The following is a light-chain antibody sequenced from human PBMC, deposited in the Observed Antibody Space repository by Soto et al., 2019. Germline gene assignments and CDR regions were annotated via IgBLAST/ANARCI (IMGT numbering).Light chain of an antibody. J-gene: IGKJ1*01. CDR2: GAS. Sequence: EIVLTQSPVTLAFSACGIATLSCSSSESFRSSYLASYQQKPGQAPRLLIYGASTRATGIPDRFPGSGSGTDFTLSVSRLEPEDFAVYSSQQYGSSPATFGQGTNVDIK. CDR1: ESFRSSY. CDR3: QQYGSSPAT. V-gene: IGKV3-20*01.